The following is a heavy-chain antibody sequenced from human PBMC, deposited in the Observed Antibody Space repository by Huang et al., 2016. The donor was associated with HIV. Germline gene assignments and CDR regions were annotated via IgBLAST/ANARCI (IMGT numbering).Heavy chain of an antibody. V-gene: IGHV3-30*18. D-gene: IGHD6-13*01. Sequence: QVQLVESGGGVVQPGRSLRISCAASGFTFRSYGMHWVRQAPGKGLEWVAVISYDAKTKYYADSVKGRFSIARDKSKTTVYLQLNSLRVEDTAVYYCAKGGSAAAVLDFWGQGTLVTVSS. J-gene: IGHJ4*02. CDR3: AKGGSAAAVLDF. CDR1: GFTFRSYG. CDR2: ISYDAKTK.